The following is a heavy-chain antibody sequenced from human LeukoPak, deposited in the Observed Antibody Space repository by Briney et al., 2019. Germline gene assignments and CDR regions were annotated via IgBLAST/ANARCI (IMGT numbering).Heavy chain of an antibody. CDR1: GFTVSSNH. D-gene: IGHD3-16*01. V-gene: IGHV3-53*01. J-gene: IGHJ2*01. CDR3: ARGGGMGGHWYFDL. CDR2: IFGARST. Sequence: GGSLRLSCAASGFTVSSNHMSWVRQAPGKGLEWVSVIFGARSTYYQDSVKGRFTISRDNSKNTLCLQMNSLRAEDQAVYYCARGGGMGGHWYFDLWGRGTLVTVSS.